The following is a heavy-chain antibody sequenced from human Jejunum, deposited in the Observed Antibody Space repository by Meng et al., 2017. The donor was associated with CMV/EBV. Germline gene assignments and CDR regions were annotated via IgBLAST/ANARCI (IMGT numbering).Heavy chain of an antibody. CDR2: INLDSGAT. Sequence: SGFPFSDYYMHWLRQAPGQGLEWMAWINLDSGATNKPQRFQSRDTLTRDSSITTAYMDLSRLTADDTAVYYCARDSAILAGTYFDYWGQGSLVTVSS. CDR3: ARDSAILAGTYFDY. V-gene: IGHV1-2*02. CDR1: GFPFSDYY. J-gene: IGHJ4*02. D-gene: IGHD6-19*01.